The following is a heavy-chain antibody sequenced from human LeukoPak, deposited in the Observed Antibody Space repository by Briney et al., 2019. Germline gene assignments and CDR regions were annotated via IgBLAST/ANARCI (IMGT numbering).Heavy chain of an antibody. Sequence: EAGGSQRLSCVGSGFTFTSYWMGWVRQAPGKGLEWVAHIKEDGSEKYYVDSVKGRFTISRDNPKNSLYLQMNSLGVEDTAIYYCARAAGTTLTFGYWGQGALVTVSS. V-gene: IGHV3-7*04. J-gene: IGHJ4*02. CDR2: IKEDGSEK. CDR1: GFTFTSYW. CDR3: ARAAGTTLTFGY. D-gene: IGHD1-7*01.